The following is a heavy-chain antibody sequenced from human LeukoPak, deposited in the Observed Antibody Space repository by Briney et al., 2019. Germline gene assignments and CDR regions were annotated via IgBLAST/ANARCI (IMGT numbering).Heavy chain of an antibody. J-gene: IGHJ6*03. V-gene: IGHV4-61*02. CDR2: IYTSGST. CDR1: VGSISSGSYY. CDR3: ARITYYYDSRGAFNYYYMDV. D-gene: IGHD3-22*01. Sequence: SETLSLTCTVSVGSISSGSYYWSWIRQPAGKGLERIERIYTSGSTNYNPSLKSRVTISVDTSKNQFSLKLSSVTAADTAVYYCARITYYYDSRGAFNYYYMDVWGKGTTVTISS.